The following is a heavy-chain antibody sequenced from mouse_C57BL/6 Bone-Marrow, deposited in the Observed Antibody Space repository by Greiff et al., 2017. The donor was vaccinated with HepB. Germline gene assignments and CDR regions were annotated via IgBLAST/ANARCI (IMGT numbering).Heavy chain of an antibody. CDR3: ASTTVVVGGYYAMDY. CDR1: GYTFTSYW. J-gene: IGHJ4*01. D-gene: IGHD1-1*01. V-gene: IGHV1-52*01. Sequence: QVQLQQPGAELVRPGSSVKLSCKASGYTFTSYWMHWVKQRPIQGLEWIGNIDPSDSETHYNQKFKDKATLTVDKSSSTAYMQLSSLTSEDSAVYYCASTTVVVGGYYAMDYWGQGTSVTVSS. CDR2: IDPSDSET.